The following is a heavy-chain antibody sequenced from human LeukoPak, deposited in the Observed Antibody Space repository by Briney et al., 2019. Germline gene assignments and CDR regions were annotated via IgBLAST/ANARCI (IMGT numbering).Heavy chain of an antibody. CDR1: GGSISSYY. Sequence: SETLSLTCTVSGGSISSYYWSWIRQPPGKGLEWIGYIYYSGSTNYNPSLKSRVTISVDTSKNQFSLKLSSVTAADTAVYYCGGPLPPGAFDIWGQGTMVTVSS. J-gene: IGHJ3*02. CDR2: IYYSGST. D-gene: IGHD1-26*01. CDR3: GGPLPPGAFDI. V-gene: IGHV4-59*01.